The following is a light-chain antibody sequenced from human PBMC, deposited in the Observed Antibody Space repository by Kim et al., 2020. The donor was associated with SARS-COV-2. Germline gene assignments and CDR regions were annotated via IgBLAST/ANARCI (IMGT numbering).Light chain of an antibody. Sequence: SYELSQPPSVSVSPGQTARTTCSGDALPKQYAYWYQQKPGQAPVLVIYKDSERPSGIPERFSGSSSGTTVTLTISGVQAEDEADYYCQSADSSGTYEVFGGGTQLTVL. J-gene: IGLJ3*02. CDR2: KDS. CDR1: ALPKQY. V-gene: IGLV3-25*03. CDR3: QSADSSGTYEV.